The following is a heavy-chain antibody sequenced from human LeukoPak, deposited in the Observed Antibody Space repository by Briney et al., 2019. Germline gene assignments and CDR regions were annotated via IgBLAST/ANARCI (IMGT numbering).Heavy chain of an antibody. CDR1: GFTFSSYA. V-gene: IGHV3-23*01. D-gene: IGHD2-15*01. CDR3: AKGGGYSRNAFDI. J-gene: IGHJ3*02. Sequence: DPGGSLRLSYAASGFTFSSYALSGVRQPPGKGREWVSTISAPGGNTYYADSVTGRFTISRDSSKSTLYLQMNSLRAEDTAVYYCAKGGGYSRNAFDIWGQGTMVTVSS. CDR2: ISAPGGNT.